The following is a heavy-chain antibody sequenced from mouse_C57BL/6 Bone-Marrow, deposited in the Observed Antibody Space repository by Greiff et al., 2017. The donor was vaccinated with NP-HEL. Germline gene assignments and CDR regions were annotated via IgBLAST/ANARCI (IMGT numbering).Heavy chain of an antibody. J-gene: IGHJ4*01. CDR3: ARENDYDVPYAMDY. CDR1: GYTFTSYW. D-gene: IGHD2-4*01. CDR2: IDPSDSYT. Sequence: QVQLQQPGAELVKPGASVKLSCKASGYTFTSYWMQWVKQRPGQGLEWIGEIDPSDSYTNYNQEFKGKATLTVDTSSSTAYMQLSSLTSEDSAVYYCARENDYDVPYAMDYWGQGTSVTVSS. V-gene: IGHV1-50*01.